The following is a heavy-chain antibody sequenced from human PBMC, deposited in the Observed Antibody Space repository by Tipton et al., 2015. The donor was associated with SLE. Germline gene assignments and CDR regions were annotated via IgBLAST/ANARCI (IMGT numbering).Heavy chain of an antibody. CDR3: ARVIDNRGFYINWFAP. Sequence: NLSLTCTVSGGSITSGGYYWSWIRQPPGKGLEWIGYIYSSGTTYFNPSLKSRITMSVDTSKNQFSLKLNSVTAADTAVYFCARVIDNRGFYINWFAPWGPGTLVTVSS. V-gene: IGHV4-31*03. J-gene: IGHJ5*02. CDR1: GGSITSGGYY. CDR2: IYSSGTT. D-gene: IGHD2/OR15-2a*01.